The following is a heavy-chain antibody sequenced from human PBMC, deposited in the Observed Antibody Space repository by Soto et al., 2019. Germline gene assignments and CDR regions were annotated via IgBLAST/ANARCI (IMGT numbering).Heavy chain of an antibody. J-gene: IGHJ4*02. CDR1: RGTFSSHS. D-gene: IGHD4-17*01. V-gene: IGHV1-69*01. CDR2: IITLFGTA. Sequence: VQLMQSGAEVKQPGSSVKVSCKASRGTFSSHSINWVRQAPGQGLEWVGGIITLFGTANYAQNFQGRVTITADQSTSTAYMELNSLRSDDTAVYYCAREVGYGDFSAALLDWGQGTLVTVSS. CDR3: AREVGYGDFSAALLD.